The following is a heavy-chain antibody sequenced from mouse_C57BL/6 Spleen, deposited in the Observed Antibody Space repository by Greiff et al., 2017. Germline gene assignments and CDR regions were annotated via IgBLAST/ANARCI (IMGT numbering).Heavy chain of an antibody. Sequence: QVQLQQPGAELVMPGASVKLSCKASGYTFTSYWMHWVKQRPGQGLEWIGEIDPSDSYTNYNQKFKGKSTLTVDKSSSTAYMQLSSLTSEDSAVYYCSSPLNRGGGDLYYFDYWGQGTTLTVSS. D-gene: IGHD3-3*01. CDR2: IDPSDSYT. CDR1: GYTFTSYW. V-gene: IGHV1-69*01. CDR3: SSPLNRGGGDLYYFDY. J-gene: IGHJ2*01.